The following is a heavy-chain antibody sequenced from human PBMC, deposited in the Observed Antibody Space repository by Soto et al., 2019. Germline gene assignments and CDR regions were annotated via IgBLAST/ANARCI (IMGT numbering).Heavy chain of an antibody. J-gene: IGHJ6*02. D-gene: IGHD4-17*01. V-gene: IGHV1-69*01. CDR2: IIPIFGTA. CDR3: ARRVTTSYYYGMDV. Sequence: QVRLVQSGAEVKKPGSSVKVSCKASGGTFSSYAISWVRQAPGQGLEWMGGIIPIFGTANYAQKVQGRVTITADESTSKAYMERSSLRSEDTAVYYCARRVTTSYYYGMDVWGQGTTVTVSS. CDR1: GGTFSSYA.